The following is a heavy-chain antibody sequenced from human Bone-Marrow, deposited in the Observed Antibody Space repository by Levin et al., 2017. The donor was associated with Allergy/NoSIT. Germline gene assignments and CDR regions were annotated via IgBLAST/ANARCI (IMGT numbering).Heavy chain of an antibody. CDR2: IYYSGST. V-gene: IGHV4-59*08. Sequence: SETLSLTCTVSGGSISSYYWSWIRQPPGKGLEWIGYIYYSGSTNYNPSLKSRVTISVDTSKNQFSLKLSSVTAADTAVYYCARHHYDDTSFDYWGQGTLVTVSS. D-gene: IGHD3-22*01. J-gene: IGHJ4*02. CDR3: ARHHYDDTSFDY. CDR1: GGSISSYY.